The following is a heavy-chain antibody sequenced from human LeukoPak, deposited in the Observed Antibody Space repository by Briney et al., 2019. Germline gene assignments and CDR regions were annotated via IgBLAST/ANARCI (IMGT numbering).Heavy chain of an antibody. CDR2: ISSSSSYI. Sequence: GGSLRLSCAASGFTFSTYWMSWVRQAPGKGLEWVSSISSSSSYIYYADSVKGRFTISRDNAKNSLYLQMNSLRAEDTAVYYCAGGENYYYYGMDVWGQGTTVTVSS. CDR1: GFTFSTYW. J-gene: IGHJ6*02. V-gene: IGHV3-21*01. D-gene: IGHD3-16*01. CDR3: AGGENYYYYGMDV.